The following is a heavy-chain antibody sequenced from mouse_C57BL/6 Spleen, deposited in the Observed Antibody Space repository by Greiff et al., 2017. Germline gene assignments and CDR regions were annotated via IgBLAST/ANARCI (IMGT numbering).Heavy chain of an antibody. CDR1: GYTFTDYN. CDR3: AREDYGNSLDY. J-gene: IGHJ2*01. Sequence: EVQLQQSGPELVKPGASVKLPCKASGYTFTDYNMDWVKQTHGKSLEWIGDINPNTGGTAYNQKFKGKATLTVDKSSSTAYMELRSLTSEETAVYYCAREDYGNSLDYWGQGTTLTVSS. CDR2: INPNTGGT. V-gene: IGHV1-18*01. D-gene: IGHD2-1*01.